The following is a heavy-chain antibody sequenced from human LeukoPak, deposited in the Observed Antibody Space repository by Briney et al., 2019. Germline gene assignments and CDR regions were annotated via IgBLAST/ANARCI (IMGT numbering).Heavy chain of an antibody. J-gene: IGHJ4*02. CDR3: AKDRGYSHGFDY. CDR2: ISYDGSNK. D-gene: IGHD5-18*01. Sequence: GGSLRLSCAASGFTFSSYGMHWVRQAPGKGLEWVAVISYDGSNKYYADSVKGRSTISRDNSKNTLYLQMNSLRAEDTSVYYCAKDRGYSHGFDYWGQGTQLTVSS. CDR1: GFTFSSYG. V-gene: IGHV3-30*18.